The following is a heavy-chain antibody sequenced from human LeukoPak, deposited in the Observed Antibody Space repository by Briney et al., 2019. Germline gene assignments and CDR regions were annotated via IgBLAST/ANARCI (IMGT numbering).Heavy chain of an antibody. J-gene: IGHJ6*02. D-gene: IGHD4-17*01. CDR1: GDSVSSNSAA. CDR3: ARDHGDYSTFYYYGMDV. Sequence: SQTLSLTCAISGDSVSSNSAAWNWIRQSPSRGLEWLGRTYYRSKWYNDYAVSVKSRITINPDTSKNQFSLQLNSVTPEDTAVCYCARDHGDYSTFYYYGMDVWGQGTTVTVSS. V-gene: IGHV6-1*01. CDR2: TYYRSKWYN.